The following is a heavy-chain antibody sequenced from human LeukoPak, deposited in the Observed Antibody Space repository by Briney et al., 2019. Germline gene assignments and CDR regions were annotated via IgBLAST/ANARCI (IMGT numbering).Heavy chain of an antibody. Sequence: GGSLRLSCAASGLTLSNAWMTWVRQAPGKGLEWVGRIKSKIDGGTADYAAPVKGRFTISRDDSKNTVSLHMNSLKTEDPAIYYCTTLAWSGSSGGYWGQGTLVTVSS. V-gene: IGHV3-15*01. CDR1: GLTLSNAW. J-gene: IGHJ4*02. CDR3: TTLAWSGSSGGY. D-gene: IGHD1-26*01. CDR2: IKSKIDGGTA.